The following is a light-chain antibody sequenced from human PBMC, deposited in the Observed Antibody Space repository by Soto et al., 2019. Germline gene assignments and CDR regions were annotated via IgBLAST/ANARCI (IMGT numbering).Light chain of an antibody. CDR1: QSVSSN. V-gene: IGKV3-15*01. J-gene: IGKJ1*01. Sequence: EIVMTQSPATLSVSPGERATLSCRASQSVSSNLAWYQQKPGQAPRLLIYGASTRATGIPARFSGSGSGTEFTLNISSLQSEDFAVYYCQQYNNWLWTFGQGNKVEIK. CDR2: GAS. CDR3: QQYNNWLWT.